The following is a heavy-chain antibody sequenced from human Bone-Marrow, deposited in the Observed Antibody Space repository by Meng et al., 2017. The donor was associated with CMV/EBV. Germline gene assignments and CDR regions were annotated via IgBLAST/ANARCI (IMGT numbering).Heavy chain of an antibody. D-gene: IGHD7-27*01. CDR1: GFTFSDSG. CDR3: ATGSDWGSLFDY. CDR2: ISFDGSNI. Sequence: GASLKISCAAPGFTFSDSGMHWVRPAPGKGLEWVSVISFDGSNIHYADSVKGRFTISRDNSKKTLYLQMKSLRGEDTSVYYCATGSDWGSLFDYWGQGTMVTVSS. V-gene: IGHV3-30*03. J-gene: IGHJ4*02.